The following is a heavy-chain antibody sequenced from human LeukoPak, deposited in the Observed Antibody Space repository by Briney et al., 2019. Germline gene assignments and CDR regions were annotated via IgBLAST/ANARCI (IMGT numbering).Heavy chain of an antibody. D-gene: IGHD5-18*01. J-gene: IGHJ4*02. V-gene: IGHV1-18*01. CDR2: ISAYNGNT. CDR3: ARDVDTAYYFDY. Sequence: ASVKVSCKASGYTFTSYGISWVRQASGQGLEWMGWISAYNGNTNYAQKLQGRVTMTTDTSTSTAYMELRSLRSDDTAVYYCARDVDTAYYFDYWGQGTLVTVSS. CDR1: GYTFTSYG.